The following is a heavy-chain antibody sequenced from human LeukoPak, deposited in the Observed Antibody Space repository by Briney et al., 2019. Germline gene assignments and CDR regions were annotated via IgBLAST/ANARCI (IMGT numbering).Heavy chain of an antibody. CDR1: GFTFSSYA. V-gene: IGHV3-9*01. CDR3: AKDIGYSSSWYYFDY. J-gene: IGHJ4*02. CDR2: ISWNSGSI. Sequence: GGSLRLSCAASGFTFSSYAMHWVRQAPGKGLEWVSGISWNSGSIGYADSVKGRFTISRDNAKNSLYLQMNSLRAEDTALYYCAKDIGYSSSWYYFDYWSQGTLVTVSS. D-gene: IGHD6-13*01.